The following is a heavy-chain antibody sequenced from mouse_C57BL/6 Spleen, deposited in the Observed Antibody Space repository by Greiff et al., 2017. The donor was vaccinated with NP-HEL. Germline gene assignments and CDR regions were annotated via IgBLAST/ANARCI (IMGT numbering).Heavy chain of an antibody. CDR1: GYAFSSSW. V-gene: IGHV1-82*01. CDR2: IYPGDGDT. Sequence: QVQLKQSGPELVKPGASVKISCKASGYAFSSSWMNWVKQRPGKGLEWIGRIYPGDGDTNYNGKFKGKATLTADKSSSTAYMQLSSLTSEDSAVYFWARGYGNYGEYFDYWGQGTTLTVSS. D-gene: IGHD2-10*02. CDR3: ARGYGNYGEYFDY. J-gene: IGHJ2*01.